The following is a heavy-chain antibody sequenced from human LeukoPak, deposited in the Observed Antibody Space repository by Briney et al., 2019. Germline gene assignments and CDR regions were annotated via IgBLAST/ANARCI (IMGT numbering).Heavy chain of an antibody. V-gene: IGHV4-34*01. Sequence: PSETLSLTCAVYGGSFSGYYWSWIRQPPGKGLEWIGEINHSGSTNYNPSLKSRVTISVDTSKNQFSLKLSSVTAADTAVYYCARVASSSWTSNDYWGQGILVTVSS. D-gene: IGHD6-13*01. CDR3: ARVASSSWTSNDY. CDR1: GGSFSGYY. J-gene: IGHJ4*02. CDR2: INHSGST.